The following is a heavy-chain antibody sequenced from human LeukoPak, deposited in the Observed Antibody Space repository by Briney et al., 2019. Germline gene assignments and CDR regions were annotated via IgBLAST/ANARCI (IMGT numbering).Heavy chain of an antibody. CDR2: INHSGST. CDR1: GGSFSGYY. D-gene: IGHD3-22*01. CDR3: ARGYDSSGYYHPLDY. Sequence: SETLSLTCAVYGGSFSGYYWSWIRQPPGKGLEWIGEINHSGSTNYNPSLKSRVTISVDTSKNQFSLKLSSVTAADTAVYYCARGYDSSGYYHPLDYWGQGTLVTVSS. J-gene: IGHJ4*02. V-gene: IGHV4-34*01.